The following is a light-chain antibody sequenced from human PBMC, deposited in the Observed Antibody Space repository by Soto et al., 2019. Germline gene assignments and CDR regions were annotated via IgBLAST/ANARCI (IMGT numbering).Light chain of an antibody. J-gene: IGKJ1*01. CDR1: QSLDNC. CDR2: DVS. Sequence: DIQMTQSPSSLSASIVDRVTMTFLASQSLDNCLAWYQQEPGKATXLLVYDVSSLESGVPSRLSGSGSGTDFTLTISSLEPEDFAVYYCQQRSNWPPTWTFGQGTKVDIK. V-gene: IGKV1-5*01. CDR3: QQRSNWPPTWT.